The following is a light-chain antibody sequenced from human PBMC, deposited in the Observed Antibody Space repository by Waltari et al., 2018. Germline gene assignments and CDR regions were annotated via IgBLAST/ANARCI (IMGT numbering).Light chain of an antibody. V-gene: IGKV3-20*01. Sequence: EIVLTQSPGTLSLSLGERATVSCRASQSVSRALAWYQQKPGQAPRLLIYGASTRATGIPDRFSGSGSGTGFSLTISRLEPDDFAVYYCQHYLRIPVTFGQGTTVEI. CDR3: QHYLRIPVT. J-gene: IGKJ1*01. CDR2: GAS. CDR1: QSVSRA.